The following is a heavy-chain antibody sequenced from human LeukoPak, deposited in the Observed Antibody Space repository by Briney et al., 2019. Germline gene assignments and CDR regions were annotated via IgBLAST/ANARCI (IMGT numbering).Heavy chain of an antibody. V-gene: IGHV3-74*01. Sequence: GGSLRLSCAASGFTFSDFWMYWVRQAPGKGLVWVSRINSDGNTNTYADSVKGRFTISRDNAKNTVYLQMNSLRAEDTAVYYCARETPSTLRYYFDYWGQGTLVTVSS. D-gene: IGHD5/OR15-5a*01. CDR2: INSDGNTN. CDR1: GFTFSDFW. J-gene: IGHJ4*02. CDR3: ARETPSTLRYYFDY.